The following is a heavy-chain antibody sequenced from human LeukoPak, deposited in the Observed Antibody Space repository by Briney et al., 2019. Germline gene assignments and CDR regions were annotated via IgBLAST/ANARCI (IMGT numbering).Heavy chain of an antibody. Sequence: ASVKASRTASGGTPSSYATSWVRQAPGQGREWMGRIIPILGIANYAQKFQGRVTITADKSTSTAYIELSSLRSEDTAVYYCARDRPTYGSGSYYNKEYWFDPWGQGTLVTVSS. V-gene: IGHV1-69*04. CDR2: IIPILGIA. D-gene: IGHD3-10*01. CDR3: ARDRPTYGSGSYYNKEYWFDP. J-gene: IGHJ5*02. CDR1: GGTPSSYA.